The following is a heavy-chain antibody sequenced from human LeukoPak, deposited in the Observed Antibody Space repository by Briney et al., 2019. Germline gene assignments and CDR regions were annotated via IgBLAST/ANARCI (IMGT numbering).Heavy chain of an antibody. V-gene: IGHV5-51*01. CDR1: GYSFTNYW. D-gene: IGHD1-26*01. CDR3: ARSPPDGIGYSHFDY. CDR2: ISPVDSDT. Sequence: GESLQSSCKGSGYSFTNYWIGWVRQLPGEGLEWMAFISPVDSDTRYSPSLQGQITVSADKSLSTAYLQWSSLKASDTAMYYCARSPPDGIGYSHFDYWGQGTLVTVSS. J-gene: IGHJ4*02.